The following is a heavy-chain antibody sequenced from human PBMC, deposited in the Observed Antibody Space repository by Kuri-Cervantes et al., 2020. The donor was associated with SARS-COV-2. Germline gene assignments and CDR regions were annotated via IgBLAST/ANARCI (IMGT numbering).Heavy chain of an antibody. J-gene: IGHJ4*02. CDR1: GFSLSTSGMC. CDR3: VRSTYDFWSGSGGIALNDY. V-gene: IGHV2-70*11. D-gene: IGHD3-3*01. Sequence: SGPTLVKPTQTLTLTCTFSGFSLSTSGMCVSWIRQPPGKALEWLARIDWDDDKYYSTSLKTRLTISKDTSKNQVALTMTNMDPVDTATYYCVRSTYDFWSGSGGIALNDYWGQGTLVTVSS. CDR2: IDWDDDK.